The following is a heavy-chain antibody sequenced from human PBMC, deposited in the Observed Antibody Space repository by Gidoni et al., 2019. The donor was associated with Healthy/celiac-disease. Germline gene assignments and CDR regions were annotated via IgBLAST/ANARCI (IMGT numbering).Heavy chain of an antibody. Sequence: EVQLVVAGGGLVQPGGSLRLSCSASGSTSSSYAMHWVRQAPGKGLEYVSAISSNGGSTYYADSVKGRFTISRDNSKNTLYLQMSSLRAEDTAVYYCVKNRGRYSYYYMDVWGKGTTVTVSS. CDR2: ISSNGGST. D-gene: IGHD6-25*01. CDR1: GSTSSSYA. V-gene: IGHV3-64D*09. J-gene: IGHJ6*03. CDR3: VKNRGRYSYYYMDV.